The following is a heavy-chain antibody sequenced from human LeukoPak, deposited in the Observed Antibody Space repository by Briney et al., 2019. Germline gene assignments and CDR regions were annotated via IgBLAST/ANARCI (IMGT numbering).Heavy chain of an antibody. CDR3: ARNSIAVAGYFQH. CDR2: ISYDGSNK. CDR1: GFTFSSYA. Sequence: GESLKISCAASGFTFSSYAMHWVRQAPGKGLEWVAVISYDGSNKYYADSVKGRFTISRDNSKNTLYLQMNSLRAEDTAVYYCARNSIAVAGYFQHWGQGTLVSVSS. J-gene: IGHJ1*01. D-gene: IGHD6-19*01. V-gene: IGHV3-30-3*01.